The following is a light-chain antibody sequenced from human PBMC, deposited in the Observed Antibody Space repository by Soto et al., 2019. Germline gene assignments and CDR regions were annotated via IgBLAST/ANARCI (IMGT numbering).Light chain of an antibody. CDR1: ISDVGGYNY. CDR2: EVD. CDR3: SSCTSGNTVV. V-gene: IGLV2-14*01. Sequence: QSALTQPASVSGSPGQSITISCTGTISDVGGYNYVSWYQQHPGKAPKLMIYEVDSRPSGVSNRFSGSKSGNMASLTISGLQAEDEADYYCSSCTSGNTVVFGGGTQLTVL. J-gene: IGLJ2*01.